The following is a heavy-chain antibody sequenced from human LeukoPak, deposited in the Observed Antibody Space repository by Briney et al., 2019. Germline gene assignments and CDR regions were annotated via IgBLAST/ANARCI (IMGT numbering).Heavy chain of an antibody. CDR1: GLTFSSYS. Sequence: GGSLRLSCAASGLTFSSYSMNWVRQAPGKGLEWVSYISSSSSTIYYADSVKGRFTISRDNAKNSLYLQMNSLRPEDTAVYYCARGVGAADYWGQGTLVTVSS. CDR2: ISSSSSTI. J-gene: IGHJ4*02. V-gene: IGHV3-48*01. CDR3: ARGVGAADY. D-gene: IGHD1-26*01.